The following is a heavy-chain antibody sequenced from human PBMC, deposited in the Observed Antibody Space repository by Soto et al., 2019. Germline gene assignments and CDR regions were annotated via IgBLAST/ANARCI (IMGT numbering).Heavy chain of an antibody. CDR1: GFSFSTYA. CDR3: AREQCSPLDRYCADGAVGWVDP. V-gene: IGHV3-23*01. J-gene: IGHJ5*02. D-gene: IGHD2-8*01. CDR2: ISGSGATT. Sequence: EVQLLQSGGGLVQPGGSLRLSCAASGFSFSTYAMSWVRQAPGKGLEWVSAISGSGATTFYADSMKGRFTISRDNSRDTLYLQMNSLRAEDTAVYFCAREQCSPLDRYCADGAVGWVDPWGRGTLVTVSS.